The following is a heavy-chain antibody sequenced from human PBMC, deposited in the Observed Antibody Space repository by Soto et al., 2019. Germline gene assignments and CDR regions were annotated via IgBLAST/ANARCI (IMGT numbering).Heavy chain of an antibody. J-gene: IGHJ6*02. CDR3: ARAYSSGPYGMDV. D-gene: IGHD6-19*01. Sequence: SVKVSCKASGGAFSSYSISWVRQAPGQGLEWMGGIIPIFGTANYAQKFQGRVTITADESTSTAYMELSSLRSEDTAVYYCARAYSSGPYGMDVWGQGTTVTVSS. V-gene: IGHV1-69*13. CDR1: GGAFSSYS. CDR2: IIPIFGTA.